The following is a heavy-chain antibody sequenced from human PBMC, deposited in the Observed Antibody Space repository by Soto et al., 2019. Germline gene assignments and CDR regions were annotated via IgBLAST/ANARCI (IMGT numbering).Heavy chain of an antibody. V-gene: IGHV3-48*02. CDR1: GFTSSSYS. Sequence: WGSLRLSCAPSGFTSSSYSMNRVRQTPGKGLEWASYISSRSTTTQYAVSVKGRFTISRDHAKNSLHLQMNSLRDEDTAVYDCAREADYYYGRGVWGRGTRV. CDR3: AREADYYYGRGV. J-gene: IGHJ6*02. CDR2: ISSRSTTT.